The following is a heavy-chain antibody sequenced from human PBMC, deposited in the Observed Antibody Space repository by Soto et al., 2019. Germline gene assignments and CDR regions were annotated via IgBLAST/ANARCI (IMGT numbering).Heavy chain of an antibody. Sequence: GGSLRLSCAASGFTFSSYAMHWVRQAPGKGLEWVAVISYDGSNKYYADSVKGRFTISRDNSKNTLYLQMNSLRAEDTAVYYCARDEVRLTGIAAAGHQGDFDYWGQGTLVTVSS. V-gene: IGHV3-30-3*01. CDR2: ISYDGSNK. D-gene: IGHD6-13*01. J-gene: IGHJ4*02. CDR1: GFTFSSYA. CDR3: ARDEVRLTGIAAAGHQGDFDY.